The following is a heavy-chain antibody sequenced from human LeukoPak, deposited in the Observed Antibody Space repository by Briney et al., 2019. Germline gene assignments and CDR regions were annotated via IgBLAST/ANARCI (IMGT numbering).Heavy chain of an antibody. D-gene: IGHD6-19*01. CDR1: GGTFSSYV. Sequence: GSSVKVSCKASGGTFSSYVISWVRQAPGQGFEWVGGIIPIFGTANYAQKFQGRVAITADESTSTAYMELSSLRSEDTAVYYCASTAVAGLYYYYGTGVWGKGTTVTVSS. J-gene: IGHJ6*04. CDR2: IIPIFGTA. CDR3: ASTAVAGLYYYYGTGV. V-gene: IGHV1-69*01.